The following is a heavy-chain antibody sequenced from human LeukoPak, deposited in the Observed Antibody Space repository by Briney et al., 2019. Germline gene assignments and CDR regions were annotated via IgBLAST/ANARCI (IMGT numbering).Heavy chain of an antibody. CDR2: ISYDGSNK. J-gene: IGHJ6*02. CDR3: AKDTGGNGAYFYAMDV. CDR1: GFTFSSYA. Sequence: GGSLRLSCAASGFTFSSYAMHWVRQAPGKGLEWVAVISYDGSNKYYADSVKGRFTISRDNSKNTLYLQMNSLRPEDTALYYCAKDTGGNGAYFYAMDVWGQGTSVTVSS. V-gene: IGHV3-30*01. D-gene: IGHD4-23*01.